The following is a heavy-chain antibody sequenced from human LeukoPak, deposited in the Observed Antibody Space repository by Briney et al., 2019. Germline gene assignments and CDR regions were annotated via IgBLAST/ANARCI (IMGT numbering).Heavy chain of an antibody. V-gene: IGHV3-23*01. CDR3: AKAGDYSSSWSRWYFDY. CDR2: VSSTGSST. CDR1: GFTFSSSA. D-gene: IGHD6-13*01. Sequence: GGSLRLSCAASGFTFSSSAMSWVRQAPGKGLEWVSTVSSTGSSTYYADSVKGRFTISRDNSKNTLYLQMNCLRAEDTAVYYCAKAGDYSSSWSRWYFDYWGQGTLVTVSS. J-gene: IGHJ4*02.